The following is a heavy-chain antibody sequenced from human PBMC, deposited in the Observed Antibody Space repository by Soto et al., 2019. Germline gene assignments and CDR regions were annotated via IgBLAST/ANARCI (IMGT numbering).Heavy chain of an antibody. CDR2: INQDGSET. V-gene: IGHV3-7*01. D-gene: IGHD1-26*01. CDR1: GFTFSSSW. J-gene: IGHJ1*01. Sequence: GGSLRLSCAVSGFTFSSSWMSWVRQTPEKGLEWVANINQDGSETYFLDSVRGRFTISRDNAKNSLYLQTNSLRAEDTALYYCARELIVGPAEYFQHWGQGTLVTVSS. CDR3: ARELIVGPAEYFQH.